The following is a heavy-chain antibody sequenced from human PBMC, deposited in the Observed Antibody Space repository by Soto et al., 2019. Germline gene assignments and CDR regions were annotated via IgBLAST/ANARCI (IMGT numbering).Heavy chain of an antibody. CDR2: IDYSGTI. J-gene: IGHJ4*02. CDR1: GGSVSSSDSA. D-gene: IGHD1-1*01. Sequence: QLQLQESGPGLVKPSETLSLTCNASGGSVSSSDSAWGWIRQSPGKGLEGIGTIDYSGTIYYIPSLKSRITISIDPSKNQISLKMTSVTAADTAVYYCARHVHNQGFEYYFDSWGQGTLVTVSS. V-gene: IGHV4-39*01. CDR3: ARHVHNQGFEYYFDS.